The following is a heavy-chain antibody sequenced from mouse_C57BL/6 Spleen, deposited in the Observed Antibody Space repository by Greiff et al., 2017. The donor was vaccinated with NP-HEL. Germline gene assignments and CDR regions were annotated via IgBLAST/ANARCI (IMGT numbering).Heavy chain of an antibody. Sequence: EVNLVESGGGLVQPGESLKLSCESNEYEFPSHDMSWVRKTPEKRLELVAAINSAGGSTYYTDTMERRFIISRDNTKTTLYMQMSSLRAEDTALYYCARRGLHCRYFDVWGTGTTVTVAS. CDR3: ARRGLHCRYFDV. J-gene: IGHJ1*03. CDR1: EYEFPSHD. CDR2: INSAGGST. D-gene: IGHD2-4*01. V-gene: IGHV5-2*01.